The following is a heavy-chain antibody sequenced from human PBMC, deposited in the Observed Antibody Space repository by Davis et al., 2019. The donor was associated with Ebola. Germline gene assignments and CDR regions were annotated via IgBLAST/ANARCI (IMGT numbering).Heavy chain of an antibody. J-gene: IGHJ4*02. CDR3: ARGRDGFTYDH. V-gene: IGHV1-69*06. D-gene: IGHD5-24*01. Sequence: AASVKVSCKASGYTFTNYGITWVRQAPGQGLEWMGGIIPIFGTANYAQNFQGRVTITADRSTSTVYMELSSLRSEDTAVYYCARGRDGFTYDHWGQGTLVTVSS. CDR2: IIPIFGTA. CDR1: GYTFTNYG.